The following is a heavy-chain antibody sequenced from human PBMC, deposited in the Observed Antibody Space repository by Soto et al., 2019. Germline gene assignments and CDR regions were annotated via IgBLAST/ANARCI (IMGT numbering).Heavy chain of an antibody. J-gene: IGHJ4*02. V-gene: IGHV4-39*01. CDR3: ARRGPSYYFDS. CDR2: IYYTGYT. Sequence: QLQVQESGPGLVTPSETLSLTCTVSGVSIITNTFYCRCIRQSPVQGLEWIATIYYTGYTYYNLSLRSRLSTSVATSTTKFSLTLTSVTAADTGIYYCARRGPSYYFDSWGQGTLVSVSS. D-gene: IGHD3-10*01. CDR1: GVSIITNTFY.